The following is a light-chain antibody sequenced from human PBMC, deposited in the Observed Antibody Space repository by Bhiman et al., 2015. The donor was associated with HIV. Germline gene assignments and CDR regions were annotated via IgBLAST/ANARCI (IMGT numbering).Light chain of an antibody. Sequence: QSALTQPASVSGSPGESITISCTGTRSDIGNYGYVSWYQQHPGRAPKLMVYDVTKRPSGVSNRFSGSKSGSTASLTISGLQAEDEADYYCSSYSSITVYVFGSGTKVTVL. J-gene: IGLJ1*01. CDR1: RSDIGNYGY. CDR2: DVT. V-gene: IGLV2-14*03. CDR3: SSYSSITVYV.